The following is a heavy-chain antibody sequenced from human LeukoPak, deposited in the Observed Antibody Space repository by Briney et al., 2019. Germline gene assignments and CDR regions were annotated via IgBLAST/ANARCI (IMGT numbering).Heavy chain of an antibody. CDR1: GFTFAGYA. CDR2: ISASGTDT. D-gene: IGHD7-27*01. Sequence: GGSLRLSCAASGFTFAGYAMSWVRQAPGKGLEWVSAISASGTDTYYADSVKGRFTISRDNSKNTLYLQMNSLGAEDTALFYCATLNWESPDYWGQGTQVTVSS. CDR3: ATLNWESPDY. V-gene: IGHV3-23*01. J-gene: IGHJ4*01.